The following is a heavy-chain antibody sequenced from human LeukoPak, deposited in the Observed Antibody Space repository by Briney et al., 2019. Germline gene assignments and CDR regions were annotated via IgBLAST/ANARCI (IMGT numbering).Heavy chain of an antibody. CDR2: INHSGST. D-gene: IGHD3-22*01. J-gene: IGHJ4*02. CDR3: ARDNDSSGYYLFDY. Sequence: SETLSLTCTVSGGSISSYYWSWIRQPPGKGLEWIGEINHSGSTNYNPSLKSRVTISVDTSKNQFSLKLSSVTAADTAVYYCARDNDSSGYYLFDYWGQGTLVTVSS. V-gene: IGHV4-34*01. CDR1: GGSISSYY.